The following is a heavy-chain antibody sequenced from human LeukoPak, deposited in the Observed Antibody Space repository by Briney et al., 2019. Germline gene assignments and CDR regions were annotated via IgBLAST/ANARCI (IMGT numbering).Heavy chain of an antibody. CDR1: GFTFSSYS. V-gene: IGHV3-21*01. Sequence: GGSLRLSCAASGFTFSSYSMNWVRQAPGKGLEWVSSISSSSSYIYYADSVKGRFTISRDNAKNSLYLQMNSLRAEDTAVYYCARASSSSWYADLHDYWGQGILVTVSS. CDR2: ISSSSSYI. CDR3: ARASSSSWYADLHDY. J-gene: IGHJ4*02. D-gene: IGHD6-13*01.